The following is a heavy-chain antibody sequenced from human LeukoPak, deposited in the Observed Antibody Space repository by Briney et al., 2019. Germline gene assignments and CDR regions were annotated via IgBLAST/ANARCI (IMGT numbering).Heavy chain of an antibody. V-gene: IGHV1-18*01. J-gene: IGHJ4*02. CDR2: ISAYNGNT. Sequence: GASVKVSCKASGYTFTSYGISWVRQAPGQGLEWMGWISAYNGNTNYAQKLQGRVTMTTDTSTSTAYMELRSLRSDDTAVYYCARVSGNGQQLLPFDYWGQGTLVTVSS. D-gene: IGHD6-13*01. CDR3: ARVSGNGQQLLPFDY. CDR1: GYTFTSYG.